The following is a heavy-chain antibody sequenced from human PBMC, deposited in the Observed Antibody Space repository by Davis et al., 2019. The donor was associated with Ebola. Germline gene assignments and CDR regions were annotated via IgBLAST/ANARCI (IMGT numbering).Heavy chain of an antibody. Sequence: SVKVSCKASGGTFSSYAISWVRQAPGQGLEWMGGIIPIFGTANYAQMFQGRLTITADKSTSTAYMELSSLRSEDTAVYYCARVRRIAAAGIDYWGQGTLVTVSS. J-gene: IGHJ4*02. CDR1: GGTFSSYA. CDR2: IIPIFGTA. V-gene: IGHV1-69*06. CDR3: ARVRRIAAAGIDY. D-gene: IGHD6-13*01.